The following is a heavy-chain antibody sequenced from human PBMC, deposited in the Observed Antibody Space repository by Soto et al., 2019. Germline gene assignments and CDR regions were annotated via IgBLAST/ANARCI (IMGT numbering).Heavy chain of an antibody. D-gene: IGHD3-16*01. J-gene: IGHJ4*02. Sequence: GGSLRLSXAASGFTFRSSDMSWVRQAPGKGLEWVSFISATADNTYYADSVKGRLTISRDNSKNTLFLQMNSLRAEDTALYYCAKVRDSYASFDYWGQGALVTVSS. CDR3: AKVRDSYASFDY. V-gene: IGHV3-23*01. CDR1: GFTFRSSD. CDR2: ISATADNT.